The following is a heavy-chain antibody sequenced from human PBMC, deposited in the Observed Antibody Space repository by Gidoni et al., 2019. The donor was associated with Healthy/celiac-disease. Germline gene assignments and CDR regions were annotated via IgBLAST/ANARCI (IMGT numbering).Heavy chain of an antibody. Sequence: EVQLVESGGGLVQPGRSLRLPCAASGFTFDDYAMHWVRQAPGKGLEWVSGISWNSGSIGYADSVKGRFTISRDNAKNSLYLQMNSLRAEDTALYYCASAPSVVVAATSPQSYYYGMDVWGQGTTVTVSS. CDR1: GFTFDDYA. J-gene: IGHJ6*02. CDR2: ISWNSGSI. V-gene: IGHV3-9*01. D-gene: IGHD2-15*01. CDR3: ASAPSVVVAATSPQSYYYGMDV.